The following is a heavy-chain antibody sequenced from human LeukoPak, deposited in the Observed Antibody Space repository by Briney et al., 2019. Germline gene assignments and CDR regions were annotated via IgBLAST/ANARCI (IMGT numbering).Heavy chain of an antibody. D-gene: IGHD5-18*01. Sequence: SETLPLTCTVSGGSISSSSAYWGWIRHPPGKGLEWIGSIYYSKNTYYNPSLKSRVTISADTSKNQFSLTLGSVSATDTAVYYCVSPRGFSYGYFDYWGQGTLVTVSS. CDR2: IYYSKNT. J-gene: IGHJ4*02. CDR1: GGSISSSSAY. V-gene: IGHV4-39*01. CDR3: VSPRGFSYGYFDY.